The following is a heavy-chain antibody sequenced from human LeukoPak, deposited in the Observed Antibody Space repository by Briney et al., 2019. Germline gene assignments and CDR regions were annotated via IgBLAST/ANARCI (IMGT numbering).Heavy chain of an antibody. Sequence: GGSLRLSCAASGFTFSSYWMHWVRQAPGKGLVWVSRINSDGSSTSYADSVKGRFTISRDNAKNTLYLQMNSLRAEDTAVYYCARVVGATSSTFSDAFDIWGQGTMVTVSS. J-gene: IGHJ3*02. CDR2: INSDGSST. CDR3: ARVVGATSSTFSDAFDI. CDR1: GFTFSSYW. D-gene: IGHD1-26*01. V-gene: IGHV3-74*01.